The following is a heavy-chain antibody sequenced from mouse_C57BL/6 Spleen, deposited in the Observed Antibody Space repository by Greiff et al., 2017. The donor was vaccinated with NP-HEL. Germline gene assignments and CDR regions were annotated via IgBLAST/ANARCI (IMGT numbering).Heavy chain of an antibody. J-gene: IGHJ3*01. CDR2: IDPETGGT. CDR3: TRWDYYSNFAWFAY. V-gene: IGHV1-15*01. CDR1: GYTFTDYE. Sequence: VKLQESGAELVRPGASVTLSCKASGYTFTDYEMHWVKQTPVHGLEWIGAIDPETGGTAYNQKFKGKAILTADKSSSTAYMELRSLTSEDSAVYYCTRWDYYSNFAWFAYWGQGTLVTVSA. D-gene: IGHD2-5*01.